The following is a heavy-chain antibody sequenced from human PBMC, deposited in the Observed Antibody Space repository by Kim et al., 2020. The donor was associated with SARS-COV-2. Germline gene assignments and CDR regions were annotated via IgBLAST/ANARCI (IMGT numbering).Heavy chain of an antibody. CDR3: ARDNVLMANDDFDF. V-gene: IGHV3-21*01. Sequence: GGSLRLSCVASGFTFSSYSMHWVRQAPGKGLEWVSSISSSSSYICYADSVKGRFTISRDNAKNSLYLQMNSLRAEDTAVYYCARDNVLMANDDFDFWGQGTLVTVSS. J-gene: IGHJ3*01. D-gene: IGHD2-8*01. CDR1: GFTFSSYS. CDR2: ISSSSSYI.